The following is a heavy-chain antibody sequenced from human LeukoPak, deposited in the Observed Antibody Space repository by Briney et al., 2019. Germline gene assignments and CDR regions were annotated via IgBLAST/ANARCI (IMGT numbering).Heavy chain of an antibody. D-gene: IGHD3-9*01. Sequence: SETLSLTCTVSGGSISSYYWSWIRLPPGKGLEWIGYLSKSGNTNYSPSLKSRVTIFGDTSKNQFFPKLSSVTAADTAVYYCARARYVNSFYAFGIWGQGTLVTVSS. J-gene: IGHJ3*02. V-gene: IGHV4-59*01. CDR1: GGSISSYY. CDR3: ARARYVNSFYAFGI. CDR2: LSKSGNT.